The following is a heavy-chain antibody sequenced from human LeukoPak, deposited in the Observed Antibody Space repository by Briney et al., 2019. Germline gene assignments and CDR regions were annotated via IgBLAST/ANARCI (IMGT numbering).Heavy chain of an antibody. CDR3: ARDLAGFEEPRYYYYMDV. V-gene: IGHV3-66*02. CDR1: GFTVNRNV. D-gene: IGHD1-14*01. Sequence: SGGSLRLSCVASGFTVNRNVMSWVRQAPGKGLEWVSLIYSDDRAFYADSVKGRFTISRNKSKNTLFLQMSSLKPEDTAIYYCARDLAGFEEPRYYYYMDVWGKGTMVTVSS. J-gene: IGHJ6*03. CDR2: IYSDDRA.